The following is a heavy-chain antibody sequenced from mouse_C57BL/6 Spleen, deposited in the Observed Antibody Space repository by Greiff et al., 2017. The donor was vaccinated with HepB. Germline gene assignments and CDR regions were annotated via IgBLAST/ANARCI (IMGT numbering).Heavy chain of an antibody. J-gene: IGHJ4*01. V-gene: IGHV1-69*01. CDR2: IDPSDSYT. CDR1: GYTFTSYW. D-gene: IGHD1-1*01. Sequence: QVQLQQPGAELVMPGASVKLSCKASGYTFTSYWMHWLKQRPGQGLEWIGEIDPSDSYTNYNQKFKGKSTLTVDKSSSTAYMQLSSLTSEDSAVYYCARSNYGSSRGYAMDYWGQGTSVTVSS. CDR3: ARSNYGSSRGYAMDY.